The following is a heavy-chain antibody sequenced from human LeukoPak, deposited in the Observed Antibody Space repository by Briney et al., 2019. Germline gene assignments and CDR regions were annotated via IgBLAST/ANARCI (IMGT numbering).Heavy chain of an antibody. CDR3: ARLLYDSSGTWGAFDI. V-gene: IGHV5-51*01. Sequence: GESLLISCKCSGYSFTSYWIGWVRQMPGKGLEGMGIIYPGDSDTSSSPSFQGQVTISDDKSISTAYLQWSSLKASDTAMYYCARLLYDSSGTWGAFDIWGQGTMVTVSS. J-gene: IGHJ3*02. CDR1: GYSFTSYW. CDR2: IYPGDSDT. D-gene: IGHD3-22*01.